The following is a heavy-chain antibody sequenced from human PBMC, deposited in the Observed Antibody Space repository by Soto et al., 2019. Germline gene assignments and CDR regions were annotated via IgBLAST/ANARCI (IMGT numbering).Heavy chain of an antibody. J-gene: IGHJ3*02. CDR1: GFSLDSNGVG. CDR2: IYWDGDK. V-gene: IGHV2-5*02. Sequence: SGPTLVNPTQTLTLTCTFSGFSLDSNGVGVGWIRQPPGKALDWLALIYWDGDKRYSPSLESRLTITKETSKNQVVLTMTNMAPVDTGTYSCAREMATRMVRVFDIWGQATADTFSS. CDR3: AREMATRMVRVFDI. D-gene: IGHD5-12*01.